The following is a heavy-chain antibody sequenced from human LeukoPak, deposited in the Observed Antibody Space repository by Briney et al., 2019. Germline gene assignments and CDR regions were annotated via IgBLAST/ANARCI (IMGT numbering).Heavy chain of an antibody. D-gene: IGHD1-26*01. CDR2: IYHSGST. J-gene: IGHJ6*03. CDR3: VTPRSWELSDMAV. V-gene: IGHV4-38-2*01. CDR1: GYSISSGYY. Sequence: SETLSLTCAVSGYSISSGYYWGWIRQPPGKGLEWIGSIYHSGSTYYNPSLKSRVTISVDTSKNQFSLKLSSVTAADTAVYYCVTPRSWELSDMAVWGKGTTVIVS.